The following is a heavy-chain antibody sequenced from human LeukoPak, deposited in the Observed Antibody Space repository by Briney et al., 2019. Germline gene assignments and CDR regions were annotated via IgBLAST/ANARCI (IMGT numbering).Heavy chain of an antibody. V-gene: IGHV4-61*02. CDR1: GGSISSGSCY. CDR3: ARNVAFYYYYYMDV. Sequence: PSETLSLTCTVSGGSISSGSCYWSWIRQPAGKGLEWIGRIYTSGSTNYNPSLKSRVTISVDTSKNQFSLKLSSVTAADTAVYYCARNVAFYYYYYMDVWGKGTTVTVSS. CDR2: IYTSGST. J-gene: IGHJ6*03. D-gene: IGHD2-21*01.